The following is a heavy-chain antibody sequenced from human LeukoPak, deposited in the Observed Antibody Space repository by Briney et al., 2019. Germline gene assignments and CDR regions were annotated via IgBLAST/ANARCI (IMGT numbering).Heavy chain of an antibody. CDR2: IIPIFGTA. CDR1: GYTFTGYY. V-gene: IGHV1-69*06. J-gene: IGHJ4*02. D-gene: IGHD6-6*01. CDR3: ASIAARPDY. Sequence: SVKVSCKASGYTFTGYYMHWVRQAPGQGLEWMGGIIPIFGTANYAQKFQGRVTITADKSTSTAYMELSSLRSEDTAVYYCASIAARPDYWGQGTLVTVSS.